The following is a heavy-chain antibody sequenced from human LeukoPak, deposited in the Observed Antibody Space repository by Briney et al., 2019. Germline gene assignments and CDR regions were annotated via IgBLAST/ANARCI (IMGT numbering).Heavy chain of an antibody. D-gene: IGHD3-10*01. CDR3: ARDNAGGLTLDY. CDR2: ISGSGGST. CDR1: GFTFSSYA. V-gene: IGHV3-23*01. J-gene: IGHJ4*02. Sequence: GGSLRLSCAASGFTFSSYAMSWVRQAPGKGLEWVSAISGSGGSTYYADSVKGRFTISRDNSKNTLYLQMNSLRAEDTAVYYCARDNAGGLTLDYWGQGTLVTVSS.